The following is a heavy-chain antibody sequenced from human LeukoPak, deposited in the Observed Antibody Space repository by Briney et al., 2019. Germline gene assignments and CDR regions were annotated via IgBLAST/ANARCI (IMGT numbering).Heavy chain of an antibody. CDR3: ARLESGYWYSSSWYLFDY. J-gene: IGHJ4*02. CDR2: ISSSSSYI. Sequence: GGSLRLSCAASGFTFSSYSMNWVRQAPGKGLEWVSSISSSSSYIYYADSVKGRFTISRDNAKNSLYLQMNSLRAEDTAVYYCARLESGYWYSSSWYLFDYWGQGTLVTVSS. V-gene: IGHV3-21*01. CDR1: GFTFSSYS. D-gene: IGHD6-13*01.